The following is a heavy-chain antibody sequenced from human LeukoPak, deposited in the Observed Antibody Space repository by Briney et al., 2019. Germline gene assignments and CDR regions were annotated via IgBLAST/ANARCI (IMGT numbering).Heavy chain of an antibody. CDR3: ARTYDILTGPFDY. Sequence: GGSLRLSCAASGFTFSSYSMNWVRQAPGKGLEWVSSISSSSYIYYADSVKGRFTISRDNAKNSLYLQMNSLRAEDTAVYYCARTYDILTGPFDYRGQGTLVTVSS. CDR2: ISSSSYI. D-gene: IGHD3-9*01. CDR1: GFTFSSYS. V-gene: IGHV3-21*01. J-gene: IGHJ4*02.